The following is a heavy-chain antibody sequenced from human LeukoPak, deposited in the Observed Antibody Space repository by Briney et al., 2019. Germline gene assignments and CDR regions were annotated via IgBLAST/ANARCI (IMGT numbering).Heavy chain of an antibody. CDR1: GFTFSTYW. D-gene: IGHD2-15*01. Sequence: GGSLRLFCAASGFTFSTYWMHWVRQAPGKGLVWVSRINSDGSSTSYADSVKGRFTISRDNAKNTLYLQMNSLRVEDTAVYYCARADIVVVRFDPWGQGTLVTVSS. CDR3: ARADIVVVRFDP. J-gene: IGHJ5*02. V-gene: IGHV3-74*01. CDR2: INSDGSST.